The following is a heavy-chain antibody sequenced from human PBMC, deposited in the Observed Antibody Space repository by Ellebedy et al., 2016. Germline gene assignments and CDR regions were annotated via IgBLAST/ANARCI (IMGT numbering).Heavy chain of an antibody. CDR1: GFTFSSHG. V-gene: IGHV3-33*08. CDR3: ARMPPHNYGASSGWYPDY. D-gene: IGHD6-19*01. CDR2: IYYDGSQK. Sequence: GGSLRLSCTTSGFTFSSHGMHWVRQAPGQGLEWVALIYYDGSQKFYAESVKGRFTISRDNSKYTLYLQMNSLRDEDTAIYYCARMPPHNYGASSGWYPDYWGQGTPVSVSS. J-gene: IGHJ1*01.